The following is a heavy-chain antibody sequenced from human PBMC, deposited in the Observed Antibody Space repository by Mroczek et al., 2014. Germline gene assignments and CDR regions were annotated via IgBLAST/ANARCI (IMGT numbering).Heavy chain of an antibody. CDR2: ISGGGDST. D-gene: IGHD2/OR15-2a*01. J-gene: IGHJ3*02. CDR1: GFTFSNYA. CDR3: AKRDNNDYFTGRSVFDI. V-gene: IGHV3-23*04. Sequence: EVQLVETGGGLVQPGGSLRLSCAASGFTFSNYAMNWVRQAPGKGLEWVSSISGGGDSTYYADSVKGRFTISRDNSKNTLYLQMNSLRAEDTAIYYCAKRDNNDYFTGRSVFDIWGQGTMVTVSS.